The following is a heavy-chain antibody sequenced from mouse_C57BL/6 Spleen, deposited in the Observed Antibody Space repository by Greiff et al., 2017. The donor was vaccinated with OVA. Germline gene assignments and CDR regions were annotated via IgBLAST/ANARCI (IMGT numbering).Heavy chain of an antibody. CDR2: INPSNGGT. Sequence: VQLQQPGTDLVKPGASVKLSCKASGYTFTSYWMHWVKQRPGQGLEWIGNINPSNGGTNYNEKFKSKATLTVDKSSSTAYLQLNSLTSEDSAVYYCAIRKTGEYFDYWGQGTTLTVSS. CDR3: AIRKTGEYFDY. D-gene: IGHD4-1*01. CDR1: GYTFTSYW. V-gene: IGHV1-53*01. J-gene: IGHJ2*01.